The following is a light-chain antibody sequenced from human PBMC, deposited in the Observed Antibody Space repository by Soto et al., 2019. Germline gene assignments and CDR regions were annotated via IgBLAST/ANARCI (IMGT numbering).Light chain of an antibody. J-gene: IGLJ1*01. CDR1: SSDVGGYNY. CDR2: DVS. Sequence: QSALTQPASVSGSPGQSITISCTGTSSDVGGYNYVSWYQQHPGKAPKLMISDVSTRPSGVSTRFSGSKSGNTASLTISGLQAEDEADYYCSSYTSSSTLVFGSGTKLTVL. CDR3: SSYTSSSTLV. V-gene: IGLV2-14*03.